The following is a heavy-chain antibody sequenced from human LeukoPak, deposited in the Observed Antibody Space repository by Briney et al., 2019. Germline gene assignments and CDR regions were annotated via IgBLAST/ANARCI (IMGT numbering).Heavy chain of an antibody. CDR2: IYHRGTT. V-gene: IGHV4-59*08. D-gene: IGHD2-15*01. J-gene: IGHJ4*02. CDR3: ATTGDSYSYSDFDS. CDR1: GDSISSS. Sequence: SETLSLTCTVSGDSISSSWSWWRRHPREGVEGLGSIYHRGTTHYHPSLKSRVIMSLDTSKTQFSLKLTSVTAADTAVYYCATTGDSYSYSDFDSWGQGTLVTVSS.